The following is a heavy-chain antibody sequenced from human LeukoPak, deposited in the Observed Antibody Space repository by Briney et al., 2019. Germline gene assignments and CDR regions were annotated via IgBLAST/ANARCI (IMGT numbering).Heavy chain of an antibody. D-gene: IGHD3-10*01. V-gene: IGHV3-30-3*01. CDR1: GFTFSSYA. J-gene: IGHJ4*02. Sequence: GGSLRLSCAASGFTFSSYAMHWVRQAPGKELEWVAVISYDGSNKYYADSVKGRFTISRDNSKNTRYLQMNSLRAEDTAVYYCARVHYGSGRAFDYWGQGTLVTVSS. CDR3: ARVHYGSGRAFDY. CDR2: ISYDGSNK.